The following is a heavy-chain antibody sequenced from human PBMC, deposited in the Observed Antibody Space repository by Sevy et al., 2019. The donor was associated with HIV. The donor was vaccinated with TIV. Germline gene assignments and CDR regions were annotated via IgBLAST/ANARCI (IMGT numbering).Heavy chain of an antibody. CDR2: ISGSGGST. V-gene: IGHV3-23*01. CDR1: GFTFSDYY. D-gene: IGHD6-13*01. J-gene: IGHJ4*02. Sequence: GGSLRLSCAASGFTFSDYYMSWIRQAPGKGLEWVSAISGSGGSTYYADSVKGRFTISRDNSKNTLYLQMNSLRAEDTAVYYCAKGSPDSSTPLDYWGQGTLVTVSS. CDR3: AKGSPDSSTPLDY.